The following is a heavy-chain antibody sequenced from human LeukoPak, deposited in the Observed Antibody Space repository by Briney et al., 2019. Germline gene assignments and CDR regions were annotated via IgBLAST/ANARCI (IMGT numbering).Heavy chain of an antibody. CDR3: AELGITMIGGV. CDR1: GFTFSSYS. D-gene: IGHD3-10*02. CDR2: ISSSSSYI. J-gene: IGHJ6*04. Sequence: GGPLRLSCAASGFTFSSYSMNWVRQAPGKGEQCVSSISSSSSYIYYADSVKGRFTISRDNAKNSLYLQMNSLRAEDTAVYYCAELGITMIGGVWGKGTTVTISS. V-gene: IGHV3-21*01.